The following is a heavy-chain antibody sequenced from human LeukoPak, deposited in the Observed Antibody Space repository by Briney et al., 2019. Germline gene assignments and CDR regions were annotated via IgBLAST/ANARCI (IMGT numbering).Heavy chain of an antibody. V-gene: IGHV3-30*01. CDR3: ARDARPVLSGLLYYYYYYMDV. CDR1: RFTFSNYA. Sequence: PGRSLRLSCAASRFTFSNYAIHWVRQAPGKGLEWVAVLSYDGSNEYYADSVKGRFTISRDNSKNTLYLQMNSLRVEDTAVYYCARDARPVLSGLLYYYYYYMDVWGKGTTVTVSS. J-gene: IGHJ6*03. D-gene: IGHD2-2*01. CDR2: LSYDGSNE.